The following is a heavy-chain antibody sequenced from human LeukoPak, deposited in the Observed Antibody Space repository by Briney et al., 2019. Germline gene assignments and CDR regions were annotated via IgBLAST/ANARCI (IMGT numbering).Heavy chain of an antibody. V-gene: IGHV1-18*01. Sequence: GASVKVSCKASGYTFTSYGISWVRQAPGQGLEWMGWISAYSGNTNYAQKLQGRVTMTTDTSTSTAYMELRSLRSDDTAVYYCARSLYGDYAYPGDYWGQGTLVTVSS. D-gene: IGHD4-17*01. CDR3: ARSLYGDYAYPGDY. J-gene: IGHJ4*02. CDR1: GYTFTSYG. CDR2: ISAYSGNT.